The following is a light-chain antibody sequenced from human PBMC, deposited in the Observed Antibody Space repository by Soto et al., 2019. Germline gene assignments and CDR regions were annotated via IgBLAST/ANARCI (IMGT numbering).Light chain of an antibody. J-gene: IGKJ1*01. CDR1: QTIMTY. CDR2: AAS. Sequence: DIQMPPSPSSLSASVGDQVTITCRARQTIMTYLNWYQLTPGKAPKLLIYAASSFQSGVPSRFSGSGSGTDFTLPISSLQPEDFATSDCHQRYSTPLTCGLGTKVDIK. V-gene: IGKV1-39*01. CDR3: HQRYSTPLT.